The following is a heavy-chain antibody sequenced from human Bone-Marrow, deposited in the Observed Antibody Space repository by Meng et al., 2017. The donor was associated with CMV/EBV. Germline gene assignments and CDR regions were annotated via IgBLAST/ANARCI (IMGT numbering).Heavy chain of an antibody. CDR1: GYTFTSYD. CDR2: MNPNSGNT. V-gene: IGHV1-8*01. D-gene: IGHD1-26*01. Sequence: ASVKVSCKASGYTFTSYDINWVRQATGQGLEWMGWMNPNSGNTGYAQKFQGRVTMTRNTSISTAYMELSSLRSEDTAVYYCARDRISELVDFDAFYIWGQGTMVTVSS. CDR3: ARDRISELVDFDAFYI. J-gene: IGHJ3*02.